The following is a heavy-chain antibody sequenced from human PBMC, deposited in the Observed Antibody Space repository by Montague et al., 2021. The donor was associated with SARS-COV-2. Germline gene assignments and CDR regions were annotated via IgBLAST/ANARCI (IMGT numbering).Heavy chain of an antibody. CDR3: AHRRGLLLSDAFDI. J-gene: IGHJ3*02. D-gene: IGHD1-26*01. CDR1: GFSLSTSGVG. Sequence: PAQVKPTQTLTLTCTFSGFSLSTSGVGVGWIRQPPGKALEWLALIYWDDDKRYSPSLKSRLTITKDTSKNQVVHTMTNMDPVDTATYYCAHRRGLLLSDAFDIWGQGTMVTVSS. CDR2: IYWDDDK. V-gene: IGHV2-5*02.